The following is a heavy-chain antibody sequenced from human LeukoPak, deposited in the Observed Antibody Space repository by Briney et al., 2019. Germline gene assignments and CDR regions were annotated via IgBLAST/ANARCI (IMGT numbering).Heavy chain of an antibody. CDR3: ARGSVSGSYVVDAFDI. V-gene: IGHV1-18*01. CDR1: GYTFTSYG. J-gene: IGHJ3*02. Sequence: GAPVKVSCKASGYTFTSYGISWVRQAPGQGLEWMGWISAYSGNTNYAQKLQGRVTMTTDTSTSTAYMELRSLRSDDTAVYYCARGSVSGSYVVDAFDIWGQGQWSPSLQ. D-gene: IGHD1-26*01. CDR2: ISAYSGNT.